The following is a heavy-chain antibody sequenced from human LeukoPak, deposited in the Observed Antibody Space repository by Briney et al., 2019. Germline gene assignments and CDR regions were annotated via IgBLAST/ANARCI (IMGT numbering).Heavy chain of an antibody. CDR3: ARVAGGTYYDFWSGHNWFDP. D-gene: IGHD3-3*01. Sequence: SETLSLTRTVSGGSISSYYWSWIRQPPGKGLEWIGYIYYSGSTNYNPSLKSRVTISVDTSKNQFSLKLSSVTAADTAVYYCARVAGGTYYDFWSGHNWFDPWGQGTLASVSS. CDR2: IYYSGST. V-gene: IGHV4-59*01. CDR1: GGSISSYY. J-gene: IGHJ5*02.